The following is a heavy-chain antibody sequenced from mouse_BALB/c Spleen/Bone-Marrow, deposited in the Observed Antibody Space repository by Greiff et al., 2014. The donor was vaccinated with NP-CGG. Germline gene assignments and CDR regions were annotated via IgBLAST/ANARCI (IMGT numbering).Heavy chain of an antibody. Sequence: QVQLQQSGAELVRPGASVKLSCKTSGYTFTSYWINWVKQRPGQGLEWIGNIYPSGNYTNYNQKFKDKATLTVDISSTTAYMQLSSPTSEDSAVYYCTRTYEYFDYWGQGTTLTVSS. CDR3: TRTYEYFDY. D-gene: IGHD2-3*01. V-gene: IGHV1-69*02. J-gene: IGHJ2*01. CDR2: IYPSGNYT. CDR1: GYTFTSYW.